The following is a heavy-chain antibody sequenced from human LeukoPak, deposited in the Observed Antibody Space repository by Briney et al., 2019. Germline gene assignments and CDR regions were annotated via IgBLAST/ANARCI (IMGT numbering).Heavy chain of an antibody. CDR3: ATLRPRQQLVVDH. CDR1: GFTFSSYE. J-gene: IGHJ4*02. D-gene: IGHD6-13*01. CDR2: ISGSGSTK. Sequence: PGGSLRLSCAASGFTFSSYEIHWVRQAPGKGPEWVSYISGSGSTKYYADSVKGRFTISRDNALNSLHLQMSSLRDEDTAVYYCATLRPRQQLVVDHWGQGTLVTVSS. V-gene: IGHV3-48*03.